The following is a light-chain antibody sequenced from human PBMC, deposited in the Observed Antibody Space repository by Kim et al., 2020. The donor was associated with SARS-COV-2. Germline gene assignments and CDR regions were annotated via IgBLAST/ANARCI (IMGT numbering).Light chain of an antibody. CDR2: GAS. V-gene: IGKV3-15*01. CDR1: QSVGSS. J-gene: IGKJ4*01. CDR3: QQYNAWPPLT. Sequence: VTPGERVTHSCRASQSVGSSLAWYQQSPGQAPRLLIYGASNRATGIPARFSGSGSGTDFTLTISGLQSEDFAAYYCQQYNAWPPLTFGGGTRVEI.